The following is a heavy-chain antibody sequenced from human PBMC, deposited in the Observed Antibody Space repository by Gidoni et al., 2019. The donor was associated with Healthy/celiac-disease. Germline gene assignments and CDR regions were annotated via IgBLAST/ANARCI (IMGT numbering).Heavy chain of an antibody. CDR3: ARGENSGYEMDYYYYMDV. V-gene: IGHV3-30-3*01. J-gene: IGHJ6*03. D-gene: IGHD5-12*01. Sequence: QVQLVESGGGVVQPGRSLRLSCAASGFTFSSYAMHWVRQAPGKGLEWVAVISYDGSNKYYTDSVKGRFTISRDNSKNTLYLQMNSLRAEDTAVYYCARGENSGYEMDYYYYMDVWGKGTTVTVSS. CDR2: ISYDGSNK. CDR1: GFTFSSYA.